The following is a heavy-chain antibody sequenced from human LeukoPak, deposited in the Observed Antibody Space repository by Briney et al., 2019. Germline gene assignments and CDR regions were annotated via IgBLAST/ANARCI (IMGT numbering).Heavy chain of an antibody. CDR1: GGSFSGYY. J-gene: IGHJ4*02. CDR3: ARGPRITYYYDSSGSPDFDY. Sequence: SETLSLTCAVYGGSFSGYYWSWIRQPPGKGLEWVGEINHSGSTNYNPSLKSRVTISVDTSKNQFSLELSSVTAADTAVYYCARGPRITYYYDSSGSPDFDYWGQGTLVTVSS. D-gene: IGHD3-22*01. V-gene: IGHV4-34*01. CDR2: INHSGST.